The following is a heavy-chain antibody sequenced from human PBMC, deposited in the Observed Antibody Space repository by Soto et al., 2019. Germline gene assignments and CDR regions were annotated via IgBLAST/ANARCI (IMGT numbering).Heavy chain of an antibody. Sequence: SETLSLTCTVSGGSISSSSYYWGWIRQPPGKGLEWIGSIYYSGSTYYNPSLKSRVTISVDTSKNQFSLKLSSVTAADTAVYYCARHVSGSLAPVHHYGMDVWGQGTTVTVSS. V-gene: IGHV4-39*01. D-gene: IGHD1-26*01. CDR3: ARHVSGSLAPVHHYGMDV. CDR1: GGSISSSSYY. J-gene: IGHJ6*02. CDR2: IYYSGST.